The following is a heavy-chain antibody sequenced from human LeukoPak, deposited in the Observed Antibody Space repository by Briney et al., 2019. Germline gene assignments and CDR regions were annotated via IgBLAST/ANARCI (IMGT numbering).Heavy chain of an antibody. V-gene: IGHV4-34*01. CDR2: INHSGST. Sequence: KPSETLSLTCAVYGGSFSGYYWSWIRQPPGKGLEWIGEINHSGSTNYNPSLKSRVTISVDTSKNQFSLKLSSVTAEDTAVYYCARESPSSWNHWGQGTLVTVSS. CDR3: ARESPSSWNH. J-gene: IGHJ4*02. D-gene: IGHD6-13*01. CDR1: GGSFSGYY.